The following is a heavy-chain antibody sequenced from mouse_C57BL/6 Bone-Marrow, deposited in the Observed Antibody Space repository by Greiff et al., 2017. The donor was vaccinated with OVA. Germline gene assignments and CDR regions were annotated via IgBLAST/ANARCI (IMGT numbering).Heavy chain of an antibody. CDR1: GFTFSDYY. J-gene: IGHJ4*01. Sequence: EVQLVESGGGLVQPGGSLKLSCAASGFTFSDYYMYWVRQTPEKRLEWVAYISNGGGSTNYPDTVKGRFTISRDNSKNTLYLQMSRLKYEDTAMYYCARREYRNYAMDYWGQGTSVTVSS. D-gene: IGHD2-14*01. V-gene: IGHV5-12*01. CDR2: ISNGGGST. CDR3: ARREYRNYAMDY.